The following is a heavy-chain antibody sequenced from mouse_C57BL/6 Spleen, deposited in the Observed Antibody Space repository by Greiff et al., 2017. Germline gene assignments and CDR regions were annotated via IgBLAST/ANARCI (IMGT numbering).Heavy chain of an antibody. D-gene: IGHD1-1*01. Sequence: QVQLQQSGAELVRPGTSVKVSCKASGYAFTNYLIEWVKQRPGQGLEWIGVINPGSGGTNYNEKFKGKATLTADKSSSTAYMQLSSLTSEGSAVYFCARLIYYGSSYGYFDVWGTGTTVTVSS. CDR1: GYAFTNYL. J-gene: IGHJ1*03. CDR2: INPGSGGT. V-gene: IGHV1-54*01. CDR3: ARLIYYGSSYGYFDV.